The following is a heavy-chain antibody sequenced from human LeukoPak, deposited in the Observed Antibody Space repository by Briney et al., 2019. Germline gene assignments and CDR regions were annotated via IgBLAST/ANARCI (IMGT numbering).Heavy chain of an antibody. CDR2: ITNRGDTV. CDR1: GFTFSDYY. CDR3: ARAPKEMATSYFDY. J-gene: IGHJ4*02. Sequence: GSLRLSCAASGFTFSDYYMTWVRQAPGKGLEWLSYITNRGDTVFYADSVKGRFTVSRDNAKRSLYLQIESLRAEDTAVYYCARAPKEMATSYFDYWGQGTLVTVSS. V-gene: IGHV3-11*04. D-gene: IGHD5-24*01.